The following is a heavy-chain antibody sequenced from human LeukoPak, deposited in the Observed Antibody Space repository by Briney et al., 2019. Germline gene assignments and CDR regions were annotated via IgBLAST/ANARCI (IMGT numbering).Heavy chain of an antibody. CDR3: AKEGYYGSGSFPDY. J-gene: IGHJ4*02. CDR2: ISYDGSNE. V-gene: IGHV3-30*18. CDR1: GFTFSSYG. Sequence: GGSLRLSCAASGFTFSSYGMHCVRQAPGKGLEWVAVISYDGSNEYYADSVKGRFTISRYNSKNTLYLQMNSLRAEDTAVYYCAKEGYYGSGSFPDYWGQGTLVTVSS. D-gene: IGHD3-10*01.